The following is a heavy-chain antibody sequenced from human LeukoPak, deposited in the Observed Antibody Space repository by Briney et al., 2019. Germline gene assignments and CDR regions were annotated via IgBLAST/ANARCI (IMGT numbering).Heavy chain of an antibody. J-gene: IGHJ6*02. D-gene: IGHD2-2*01. CDR3: AKSKWVCTSITCYQYDYYGMDV. CDR2: ISSSSSTI. V-gene: IGHV3-48*04. CDR1: GFTFSSYS. Sequence: PGGSLRLSCAASGFTFSSYSMNWVRQAPGKGLEWVSYISSSSSTIYYADSVKGRFTISRDNAKNSLYLQMNSLRAEDTAVYYCAKSKWVCTSITCYQYDYYGMDVWGQGTTVTVSS.